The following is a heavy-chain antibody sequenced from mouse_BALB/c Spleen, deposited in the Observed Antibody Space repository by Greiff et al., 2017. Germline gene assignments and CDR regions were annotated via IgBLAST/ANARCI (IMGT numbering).Heavy chain of an antibody. D-gene: IGHD1-2*01. CDR2: ISSGGGST. CDR1: GFAFSSYD. Sequence: EVKLMESGGGLVKPGGSLKLSCAASGFAFSSYDMSWVRQTPEKRLEWVAYISSGGGSTYYPDTVKGRFTISRDNAKNTLYLQMSSLKSEDTAMYYCARLHYYNAMDYWGQGTSVTVSS. CDR3: ARLHYYNAMDY. J-gene: IGHJ4*01. V-gene: IGHV5-12-1*01.